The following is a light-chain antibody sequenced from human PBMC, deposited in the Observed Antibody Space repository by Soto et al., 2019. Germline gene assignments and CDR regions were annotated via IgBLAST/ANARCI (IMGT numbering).Light chain of an antibody. CDR2: EVV. CDR3: KSYAGSNTYV. V-gene: IGLV2-8*01. Sequence: QSALTQPPSASGSPGQSVTISCTGSKSDIGIYDFVSWYLHHPGKAPRLIIYEVVQRPSGVPDRFSGSKSGNTASLTVSGLQAADEADYFCKSYAGSNTYVFGTGTKLTVL. CDR1: KSDIGIYDF. J-gene: IGLJ1*01.